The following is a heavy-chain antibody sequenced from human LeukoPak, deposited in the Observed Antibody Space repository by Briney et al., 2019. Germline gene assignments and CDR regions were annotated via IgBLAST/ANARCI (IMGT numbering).Heavy chain of an antibody. V-gene: IGHV1-18*01. J-gene: IGHJ6*02. CDR2: ISAYNGNT. CDR1: GYTFTSYG. D-gene: IGHD3-3*01. CDR3: ARYYDFWSGYSYGMDV. Sequence: ASVKVSCKASGYTFTSYGISWVRQAPGQGLEWMGWISAYNGNTNYAQKLQGRVTMTTDTSTTTAYMELRSPRSDDTAVYYCARYYDFWSGYSYGMDVWGQGTTVTVSS.